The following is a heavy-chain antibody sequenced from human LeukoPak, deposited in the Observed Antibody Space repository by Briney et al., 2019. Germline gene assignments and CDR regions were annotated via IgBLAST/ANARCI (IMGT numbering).Heavy chain of an antibody. V-gene: IGHV4-59*01. D-gene: IGHD3-10*01. J-gene: IGHJ6*03. Sequence: ETLSLTCTVSGGSISSYYWSSIRQPPGKGLEWIGYIYYSGSTNYNPSLKSRVTISLDTSKNQFSLKLSSVTAADTAVYYCARAASGDAVYYYGSGRRYYYYYMDVWGKGTTVTISS. CDR2: IYYSGST. CDR3: ARAASGDAVYYYGSGRRYYYYYMDV. CDR1: GGSISSYY.